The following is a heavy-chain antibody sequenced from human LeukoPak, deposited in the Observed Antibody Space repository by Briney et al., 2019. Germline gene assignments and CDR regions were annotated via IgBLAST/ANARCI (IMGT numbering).Heavy chain of an antibody. CDR2: ISWNSGSI. CDR1: GFNFYDYA. J-gene: IGHJ4*02. CDR3: ARATRGYSYGGGYYFDY. D-gene: IGHD5-18*01. Sequence: GGSLRLSCAASGFNFYDYAMHWVRQAPGKGLEWVSGISWNSGSIGYADSVKGRFTISRDNTKNSLYLQMNSLRAEDMALYYCARATRGYSYGGGYYFDYWGQGTLVTVSS. V-gene: IGHV3-9*03.